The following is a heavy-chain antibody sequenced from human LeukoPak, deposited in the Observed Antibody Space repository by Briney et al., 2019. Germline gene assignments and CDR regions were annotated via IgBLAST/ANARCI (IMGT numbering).Heavy chain of an antibody. D-gene: IGHD3-10*01. CDR1: GFTFSSYE. CDR3: AREVKVTWFGGLFPYYYYYYMDV. V-gene: IGHV3-48*03. CDR2: ISSSGSTI. J-gene: IGHJ6*03. Sequence: GGSLRLSCAASGFTFSSYEMNWVRQAPGKGLEWVSYISSSGSTIYYADSVKGRFTISRDNSKNTLYLQMNSLRAEDTAVYYCAREVKVTWFGGLFPYYYYYYMDVWGKGTTVTVSS.